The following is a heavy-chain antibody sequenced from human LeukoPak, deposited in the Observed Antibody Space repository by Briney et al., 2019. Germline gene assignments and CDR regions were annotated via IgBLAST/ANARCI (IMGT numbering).Heavy chain of an antibody. Sequence: GASVKVSCKASGYTFTGYYMHWVRQAPGQGLEWMGWINPNSGGTNYAQKFQGRVTMTRDTSISTAYMELSRLRSDDTAVYYCARDIRGAYSSSWYYYLYMDVWGKGTTVTVSS. CDR1: GYTFTGYY. CDR3: ARDIRGAYSSSWYYYLYMDV. J-gene: IGHJ6*03. D-gene: IGHD6-13*01. CDR2: INPNSGGT. V-gene: IGHV1-2*02.